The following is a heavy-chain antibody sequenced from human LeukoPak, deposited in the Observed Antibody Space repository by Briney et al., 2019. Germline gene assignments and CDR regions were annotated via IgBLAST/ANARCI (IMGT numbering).Heavy chain of an antibody. Sequence: PSETLSLTCTVSGGSVSGYYWSWIRQPPGKGLEWIGYIFYSGTTLYSPSLRSRVTMSVDTSENQFSLKLSSVTAADTAVYHCARHDVVPVIRRGFDFWGQGTLVTVSS. V-gene: IGHV4-59*08. CDR2: IFYSGTT. D-gene: IGHD2-21*02. CDR1: GGSVSGYY. CDR3: ARHDVVPVIRRGFDF. J-gene: IGHJ4*02.